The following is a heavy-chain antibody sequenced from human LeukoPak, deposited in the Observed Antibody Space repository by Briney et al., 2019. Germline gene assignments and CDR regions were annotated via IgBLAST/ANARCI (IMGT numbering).Heavy chain of an antibody. D-gene: IGHD2-21*01. V-gene: IGHV1-69*13. J-gene: IGHJ1*01. CDR2: IIPIFGTA. CDR1: GGIFSNYA. Sequence: SVKVSCKASGGIFSNYAINWVRQAPGQGLEWMGGIIPIFGTANYAEKFRGRVTITADETTSTAYMELSRLKSEDTAVYYCARDSSEFRSLIPHWGQGTLVTVSS. CDR3: ARDSSEFRSLIPH.